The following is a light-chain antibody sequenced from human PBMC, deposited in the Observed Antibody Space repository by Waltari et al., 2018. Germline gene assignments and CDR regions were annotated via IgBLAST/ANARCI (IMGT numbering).Light chain of an antibody. CDR3: QVWDSDNDHRGV. Sequence: SSVLTQPPSVSVAPGQTATITCGGHNSETEGVHWYQRKPGQAPLLVVYDDDDRPSGIPERFSGSSSGNTATLTISRVEAADEADYVCQVWDSDNDHRGVFGGGTKLTVL. V-gene: IGLV3-21*02. CDR2: DDD. CDR1: NSETEG. J-gene: IGLJ2*01.